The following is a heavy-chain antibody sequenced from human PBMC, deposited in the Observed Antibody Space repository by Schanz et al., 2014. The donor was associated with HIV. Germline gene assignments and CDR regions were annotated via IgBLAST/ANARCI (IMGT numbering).Heavy chain of an antibody. CDR2: INWRSDSI. Sequence: EVQLVESGGGLVQPGRSLRLSCVASGFIFDDYAMHWVRQAPGKGLEWVSGINWRSDSIGYADSVKGRFTISRDNAKNSLYLQMNSLRAEDTAVYYCAREYCGGDCYSYGTYGMDVWGQGTTVTVSS. V-gene: IGHV3-9*01. J-gene: IGHJ6*02. CDR3: AREYCGGDCYSYGTYGMDV. CDR1: GFIFDDYA. D-gene: IGHD2-21*02.